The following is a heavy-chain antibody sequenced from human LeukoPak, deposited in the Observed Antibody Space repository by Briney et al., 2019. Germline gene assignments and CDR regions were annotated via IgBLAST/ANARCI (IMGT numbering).Heavy chain of an antibody. CDR1: GGSISSGSYY. D-gene: IGHD6-13*01. CDR3: AISFRSSLHELDAFDI. Sequence: SETLSLTCTVSGGSISSGSYYWSWIRQPAGKGLEWIGRIYTSGSTNYNPSLKSRVTISVDTSKNQFSLKLSSVTAADTAVYYCAISFRSSLHELDAFDIWGQGTMVTVSS. V-gene: IGHV4-61*02. CDR2: IYTSGST. J-gene: IGHJ3*02.